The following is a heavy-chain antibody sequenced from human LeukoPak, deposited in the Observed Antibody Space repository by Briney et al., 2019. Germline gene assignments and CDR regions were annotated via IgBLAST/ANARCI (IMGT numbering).Heavy chain of an antibody. V-gene: IGHV3-20*01. CDR3: ARGSSDSSGYYLDY. J-gene: IGHJ4*02. Sequence: GGSLRLSCAASGFTFDDYGMSWVRQAPGKGLEWVSGISWNGGSTGYADSVKGRFTISRDNAKNSLYLQMNSLRAEDTALYHCARGSSDSSGYYLDYWGQGTLVTVSS. CDR2: ISWNGGST. D-gene: IGHD3-22*01. CDR1: GFTFDDYG.